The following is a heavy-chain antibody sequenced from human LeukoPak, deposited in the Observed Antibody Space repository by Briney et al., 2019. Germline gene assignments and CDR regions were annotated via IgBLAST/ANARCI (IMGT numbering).Heavy chain of an antibody. D-gene: IGHD4-17*01. J-gene: IGHJ3*01. Sequence: KESGPTLVKPTQTLTLTCTFSGFSLSSSGVGVGWIRQPPGKALEWLALIYWDDDKRYSPSLKSRLTITKDTSKNQVVLTLTNMDPVDTGTYYCAHSGTVTSPHDAFDVWGQGTVVTVSS. CDR2: IYWDDDK. CDR3: AHSGTVTSPHDAFDV. CDR1: GFSLSSSGVG. V-gene: IGHV2-5*02.